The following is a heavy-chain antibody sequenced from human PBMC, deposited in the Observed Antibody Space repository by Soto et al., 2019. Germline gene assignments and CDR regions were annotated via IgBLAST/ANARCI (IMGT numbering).Heavy chain of an antibody. CDR1: GGTFSSYA. CDR3: TRGPPGSSSWYWYFDL. D-gene: IGHD6-13*01. J-gene: IGHJ2*01. V-gene: IGHV1-69*01. Sequence: QVQLVQSGAEVKKPGSSVKVSCKASGGTFSSYAISWVRQAPGQGLEWMGGIIPIFGTANYAQKFQGRVTITADESTSTAYVELSSLRSEDTAVYYCTRGPPGSSSWYWYFDLWGRGTLVSVSS. CDR2: IIPIFGTA.